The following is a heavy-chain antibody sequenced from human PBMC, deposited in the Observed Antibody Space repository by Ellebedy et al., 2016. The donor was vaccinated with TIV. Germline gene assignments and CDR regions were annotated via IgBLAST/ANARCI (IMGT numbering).Heavy chain of an antibody. CDR3: AKSKTTKSRDAFDI. V-gene: IGHV3-66*01. CDR2: IFASGST. Sequence: GESLKISCAASGFTAGNFYLHWVRQAPGKGLEWVSAIFASGSTYYADSVTGRFTISRDNSKNTVFLQMNGLRAEDTAVYFCAKSKTTKSRDAFDIWGQGTVVTVSS. CDR1: GFTAGNFY. J-gene: IGHJ3*02. D-gene: IGHD1-1*01.